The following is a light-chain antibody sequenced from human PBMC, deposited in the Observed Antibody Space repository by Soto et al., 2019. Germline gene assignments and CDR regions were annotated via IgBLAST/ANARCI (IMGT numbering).Light chain of an antibody. J-gene: IGLJ1*01. V-gene: IGLV2-14*01. CDR2: EVS. CDR1: SSYVCGYNY. Sequence: STLPQPASVSGAPGQSITISCTGTSSYVCGYNYVYWYQQHPDKAPKLMIYEVSNRPSGVSNRFSGSKSGNMASLTISGLQAEDEADYYCISYTSSTYVFGPGTAISVL. CDR3: ISYTSSTYV.